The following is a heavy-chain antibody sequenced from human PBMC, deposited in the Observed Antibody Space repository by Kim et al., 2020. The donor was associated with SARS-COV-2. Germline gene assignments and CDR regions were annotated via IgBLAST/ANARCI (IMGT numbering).Heavy chain of an antibody. Sequence: SETLSLTCAVYGGSFSGYYWSWIRQPPGKGLAWIGEINHSGSTNYNPSLKSRVTISVDTSKNQFSLKLSSVTAADTAVYYCARGQDTAMAYYYYYGMDV. V-gene: IGHV4-34*01. CDR3: ARGQDTAMAYYYYYGMDV. D-gene: IGHD5-18*01. CDR2: INHSGST. CDR1: GGSFSGYY. J-gene: IGHJ6*01.